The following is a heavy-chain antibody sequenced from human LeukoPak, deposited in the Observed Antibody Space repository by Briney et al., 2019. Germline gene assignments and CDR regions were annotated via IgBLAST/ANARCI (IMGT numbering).Heavy chain of an antibody. CDR1: GFTFSSYA. D-gene: IGHD3-10*01. V-gene: IGHV3-23*01. CDR2: ISGSGGST. CDR3: AKGRGVIHSILCY. Sequence: GGSLRLSCAASGFTFSSYAMSWVRQAPGKGLEWVSAISGSGGSTYYADSVKGRFTISRDNSKNTLYLQMNSLRAEDTAVYYCAKGRGVIHSILCYWGQETLVTVSS. J-gene: IGHJ4*02.